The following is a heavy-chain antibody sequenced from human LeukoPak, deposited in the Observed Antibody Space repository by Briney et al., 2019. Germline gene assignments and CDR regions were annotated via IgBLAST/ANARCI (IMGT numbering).Heavy chain of an antibody. CDR1: GGSISSGGYY. D-gene: IGHD3-22*01. J-gene: IGHJ4*02. CDR2: IYYSGST. CDR3: ARAANYDSSDPDY. Sequence: PSETLSFTCTVSGGSISSGGYYWSWIRQHPGKGLEWIGYIYYSGSTYYNPSLKSRVTISVDTSKNQFSLKLSSVTAADTAVYCCARAANYDSSDPDYWGQGTLVTVSS. V-gene: IGHV4-31*03.